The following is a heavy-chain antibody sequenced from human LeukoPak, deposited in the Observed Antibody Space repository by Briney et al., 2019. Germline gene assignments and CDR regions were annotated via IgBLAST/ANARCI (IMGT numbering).Heavy chain of an antibody. J-gene: IGHJ6*03. Sequence: SETLSLTCTVSGGSISSSSYYWGWIRQPPGKGLEWIGSIYYSGSTYYNPSLKSRVTISVDTSKNQFSLKLSSVTAADTAVYYCARVGTVGHYYDPFYYMDVWGKGTTVTISS. CDR1: GGSISSSSYY. D-gene: IGHD3-22*01. CDR3: ARVGTVGHYYDPFYYMDV. CDR2: IYYSGST. V-gene: IGHV4-39*07.